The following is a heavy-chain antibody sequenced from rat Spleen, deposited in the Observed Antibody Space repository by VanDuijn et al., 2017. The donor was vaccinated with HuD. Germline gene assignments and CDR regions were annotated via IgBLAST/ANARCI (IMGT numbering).Heavy chain of an antibody. J-gene: IGHJ2*01. CDR2: IWSGGST. CDR1: GFSLTSYG. CDR3: ARYRDSYAHYFDY. D-gene: IGHD1-12*01. Sequence: QVQLKESGPGLVQPSQTLSLTCTVSGFSLTSYGVSWVRQPPGKGLEWIGAIWSGGSTDYNSALKSRLSISRDTSKIQVRLKMNSLQTEDTAMYFCARYRDSYAHYFDYWGQGVMVTVSS. V-gene: IGHV2-16*01.